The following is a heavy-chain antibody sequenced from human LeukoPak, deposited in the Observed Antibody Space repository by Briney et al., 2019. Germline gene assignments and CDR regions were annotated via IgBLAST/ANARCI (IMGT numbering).Heavy chain of an antibody. CDR2: IIPIFGTA. CDR1: GGTFSSYA. V-gene: IGHV1-69*05. CDR3: ASSLWFGELTRSNYYYYMDV. D-gene: IGHD3-10*01. J-gene: IGHJ6*03. Sequence: SVKASCKASGGTFSSYAISWVRQAPGQGLEWMGGIIPIFGTANYAQKFQGRVTITTDESTSTAYMELSSLRSEDTAVYYCASSLWFGELTRSNYYYYMDVWGKGTTVTVSS.